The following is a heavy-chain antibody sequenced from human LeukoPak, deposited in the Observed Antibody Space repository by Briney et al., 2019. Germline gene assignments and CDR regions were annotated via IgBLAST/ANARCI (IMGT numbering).Heavy chain of an antibody. V-gene: IGHV3-15*01. CDR1: GFTFSNAW. CDR3: ARVGGYYDSSGYPDAFDI. D-gene: IGHD3-22*01. CDR2: IKSKTDGGTT. Sequence: KPGGSLRLSCAASGFTFSNAWMSWVRQAPGKGLEWVGRIKSKTDGGTTDYAAPVKGRFTISRDDSKNTLYLQMNSLKTEDTAVYYCARVGGYYDSSGYPDAFDIWGQGTMVTVSS. J-gene: IGHJ3*02.